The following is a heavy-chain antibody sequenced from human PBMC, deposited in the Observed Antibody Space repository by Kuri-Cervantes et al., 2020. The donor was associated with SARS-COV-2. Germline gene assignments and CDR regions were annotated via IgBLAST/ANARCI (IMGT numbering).Heavy chain of an antibody. Sequence: ASVKVSCKASGYTFTSYYMHWVRQAPGQGLEWMGIINPSGGSTSYAQKLQGRVTMTTDTSTSTAYMELRSLRSDDTAVYYCARVPNSDFWSGYYGNNWFDPWGQGTLVTVSS. D-gene: IGHD3-3*01. CDR3: ARVPNSDFWSGYYGNNWFDP. V-gene: IGHV1-46*01. CDR1: GYTFTSYY. J-gene: IGHJ5*02. CDR2: INPSGGST.